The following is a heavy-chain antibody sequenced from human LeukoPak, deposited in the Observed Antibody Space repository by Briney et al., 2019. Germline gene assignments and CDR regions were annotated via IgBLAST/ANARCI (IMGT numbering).Heavy chain of an antibody. Sequence: PSETLSLTCTVSGGSIGSSSEYWGWIRQPPGKGLEWIGNTYTGGTTNYNPSLKSGVTISIYTSKNQLSLHLASVTAAVNAVYYCTKATKWLAFDDWGRGTLVTVSS. CDR1: GGSIGSSSEY. CDR2: TYTGGTT. D-gene: IGHD6-19*01. V-gene: IGHV4-39*07. CDR3: TKATKWLAFDD. J-gene: IGHJ4*02.